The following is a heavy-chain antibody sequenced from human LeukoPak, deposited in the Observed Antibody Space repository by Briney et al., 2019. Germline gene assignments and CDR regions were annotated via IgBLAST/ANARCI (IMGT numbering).Heavy chain of an antibody. CDR3: ARDLVQLWSKDF. D-gene: IGHD5-18*01. CDR1: GFTFSNYE. V-gene: IGHV3-48*03. CDR2: ISSSGRNI. Sequence: RPGGSLRLSCAASGFTFSNYEFNWVRRAPGKGLEWVSYISSSGRNIYYADSVKGRFTISRDNAKNSLYLQMNSLRAEDTAVYYCARDLVQLWSKDFWGQGTLVTVSS. J-gene: IGHJ4*02.